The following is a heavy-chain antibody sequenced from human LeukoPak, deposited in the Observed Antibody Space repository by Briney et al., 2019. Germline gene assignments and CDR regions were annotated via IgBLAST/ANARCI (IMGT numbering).Heavy chain of an antibody. CDR3: ARVPSPNESSGAFDI. CDR1: GGSFSGYY. Sequence: PSETLSLTCAVYGGSFSGYYWSWIRQPPGKGLEWIGEINHSGSTNYNPSLKSRVTISVDTSKNQFSLKLSSVTAAATAVYFCARVPSPNESSGAFDIWGQGTMVTVSS. V-gene: IGHV4-34*01. D-gene: IGHD3-10*01. J-gene: IGHJ3*02. CDR2: INHSGST.